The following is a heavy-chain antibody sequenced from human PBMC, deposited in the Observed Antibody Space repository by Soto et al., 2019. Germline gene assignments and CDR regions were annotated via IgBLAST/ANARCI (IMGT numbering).Heavy chain of an antibody. J-gene: IGHJ6*02. V-gene: IGHV1-69*05. Sequence: QVQLVQSGAEVKKPGSSVKVSCKASGDTFSTYTITWMRQAPGQGLEWMGGIIPRSATSKYAQKFQGRVTITPDASTRTVFMELSTLRPDYPAVYYCAREGLVLVPTTLNSDYYYYAMDVWGQGTTVTSSS. CDR2: IIPRSATS. CDR1: GDTFSTYT. D-gene: IGHD2-15*01. CDR3: AREGLVLVPTTLNSDYYYYAMDV.